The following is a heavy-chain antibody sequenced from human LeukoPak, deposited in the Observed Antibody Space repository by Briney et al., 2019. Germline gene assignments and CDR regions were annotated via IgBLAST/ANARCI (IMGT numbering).Heavy chain of an antibody. Sequence: ASVKVSCKVSGYTLTELSMHWMPQAPGKGLEWMGGFDPEDGETIYAQKFQGRVTMTEDTSTDTAYMELSSLRSEDTAVYYCATVGPYYDFWSAEPVYWGQGTLVTVSS. V-gene: IGHV1-24*01. D-gene: IGHD3-3*01. CDR1: GYTLTELS. CDR2: FDPEDGET. J-gene: IGHJ4*02. CDR3: ATVGPYYDFWSAEPVY.